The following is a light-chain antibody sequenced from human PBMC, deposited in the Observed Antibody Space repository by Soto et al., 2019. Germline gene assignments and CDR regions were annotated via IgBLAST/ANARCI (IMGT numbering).Light chain of an antibody. CDR1: QSVSTK. J-gene: IGKJ5*01. CDR2: GAS. CDR3: QQYDDWPPIT. V-gene: IGKV3D-15*01. Sequence: ETVMTQSPATLSVSPGERATLSCRASQSVSTKLAWYQQKPGQAPRLLIYGASTRATGIPARFSGSGSGTEFTLTVSSLQSEDFAVYSCQQYDDWPPITFGQGTRLEIK.